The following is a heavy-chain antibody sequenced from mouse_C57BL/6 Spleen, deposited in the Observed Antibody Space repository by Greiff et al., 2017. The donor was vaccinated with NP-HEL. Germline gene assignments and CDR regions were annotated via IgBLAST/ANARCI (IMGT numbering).Heavy chain of an antibody. J-gene: IGHJ2*01. CDR3: ARGGLPLFDY. D-gene: IGHD2-4*01. Sequence: VQRVESGAELVRPGTSVKVSCKASGYAFTNYLIEWVKQRPGQGLEWIGVINPGSGGYNYNEKFKGKATLTADKSSSTAYMQLSSLTSEDSAVYFCARGGLPLFDYWGQGTTLTVSS. V-gene: IGHV1-54*01. CDR1: GYAFTNYL. CDR2: INPGSGGY.